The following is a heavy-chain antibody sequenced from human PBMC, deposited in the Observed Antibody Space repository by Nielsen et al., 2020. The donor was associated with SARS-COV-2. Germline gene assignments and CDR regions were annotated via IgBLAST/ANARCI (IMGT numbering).Heavy chain of an antibody. J-gene: IGHJ4*02. Sequence: GGSLRLSCAASGFTFSSYWMSWVRQAPGKGLEWVANIKQDGSEKYYVGSVKGRFTISRDNAKNSLYLQMNSLRAEDTAVYYCARDLIAVAGTSVFDYWGQGTLVTVSS. CDR3: ARDLIAVAGTSVFDY. CDR2: IKQDGSEK. D-gene: IGHD6-19*01. V-gene: IGHV3-7*01. CDR1: GFTFSSYW.